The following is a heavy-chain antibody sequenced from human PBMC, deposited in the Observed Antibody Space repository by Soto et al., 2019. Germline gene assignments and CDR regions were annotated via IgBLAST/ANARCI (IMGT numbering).Heavy chain of an antibody. CDR2: VFFDGNYK. D-gene: IGHD3-16*01. CDR1: GVTFSRYA. Sequence: QVQFVQSGGGVVQPGKSLRLSCAASGVTFSRYAMHWVRQAPGERLEWVAVVFFDGNYKNYGDSVKGRFTVSRDNSKNTTYLQMNGLRPEDTGVYYCTKGGTVPFDYWGQGSLVFVSS. V-gene: IGHV3-30*18. J-gene: IGHJ4*02. CDR3: TKGGTVPFDY.